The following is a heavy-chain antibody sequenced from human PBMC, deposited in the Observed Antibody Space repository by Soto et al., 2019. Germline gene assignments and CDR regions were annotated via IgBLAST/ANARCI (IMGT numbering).Heavy chain of an antibody. CDR2: ISAYNGNT. CDR1: GYTFTSYG. Sequence: QVQLVQSGAEVKKPRASVKVSCKASGYTFTSYGISWVRQAPGQGLEWMGWISAYNGNTNYAQKLQGRVTMTTDTSTSTAYMELRSLRSDDTAVYYCARVGRLVVVPADYYYGMDVWGQGTTVTVSS. V-gene: IGHV1-18*01. D-gene: IGHD2-2*01. CDR3: ARVGRLVVVPADYYYGMDV. J-gene: IGHJ6*02.